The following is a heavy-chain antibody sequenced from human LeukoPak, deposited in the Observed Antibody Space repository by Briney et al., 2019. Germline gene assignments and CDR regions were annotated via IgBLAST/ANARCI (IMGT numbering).Heavy chain of an antibody. CDR3: VRLRWELLAPYFDH. V-gene: IGHV4-59*01. D-gene: IGHD2-15*01. J-gene: IGHJ4*02. CDR1: TDSTNTYY. Sequence: PSETLSLTCSVSTDSTNTYYWSWIRQSPGTGLEWIGHIYHSGSSDYNPSCKSRVTVSIDMSKKEFSLKLTSVTVADTAMYYCVRLRWELLAPYFDHWGQGAFVIVSS. CDR2: IYHSGSS.